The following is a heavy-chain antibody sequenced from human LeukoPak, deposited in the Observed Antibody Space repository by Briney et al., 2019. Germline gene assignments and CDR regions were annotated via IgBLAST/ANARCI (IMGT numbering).Heavy chain of an antibody. D-gene: IGHD5-24*01. CDR1: GGTFSSYA. CDR2: INAGNGNT. J-gene: IGHJ4*02. Sequence: ASVKVSCKASGGTFSSYAISWVRQAPGQRLEWMGWINAGNGNTKYSQKFQGRVTITRDTSASTAYMELSSLRSEDTAVYYCARAGGDGYNYCFDYWCQGTLVTVSS. CDR3: ARAGGDGYNYCFDY. V-gene: IGHV1-3*01.